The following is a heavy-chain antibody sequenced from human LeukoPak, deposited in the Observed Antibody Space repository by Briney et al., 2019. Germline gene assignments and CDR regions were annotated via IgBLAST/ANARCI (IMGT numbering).Heavy chain of an antibody. Sequence: GWSLRLSCAASGVTFSSYWMHWVRQAPGKGLVWVSRIASDGSTVYEVSVKGRFTISRDNAKDTVYLQLHSLRVEDTAVYYCIGSGGWPGYWGQGTLVTVSS. CDR3: IGSGGWPGY. D-gene: IGHD1-26*01. V-gene: IGHV3-74*01. CDR1: GVTFSSYW. J-gene: IGHJ4*02. CDR2: IASDGST.